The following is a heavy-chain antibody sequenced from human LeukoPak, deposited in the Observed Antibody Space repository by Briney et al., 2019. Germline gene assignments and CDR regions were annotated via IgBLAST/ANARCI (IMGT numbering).Heavy chain of an antibody. CDR1: GFTFSSNG. J-gene: IGHJ3*02. D-gene: IGHD3-16*01. CDR3: AKGTVARFGEGDAFDI. V-gene: IGHV3-30*02. Sequence: GGSLRLSCVASGFTFSSNGMHWVRQAPGKGLEWVTFIQYDGSKKYYADSVKGRFTISRDNSKNTLYLQMNSLRAEDTAVYYCAKGTVARFGEGDAFDIWGQGTMVTVSS. CDR2: IQYDGSKK.